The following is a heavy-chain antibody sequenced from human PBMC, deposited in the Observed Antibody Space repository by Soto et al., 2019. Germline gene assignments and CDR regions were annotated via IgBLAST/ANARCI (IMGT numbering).Heavy chain of an antibody. J-gene: IGHJ6*02. Sequence: EVQLVESGGGLVKPGGSLRLSCAASGFTFSSYSLNWVRQAPGKGLEWVSSISTSSIYIYYADSVKGRFTISRDDAKNSLYLQMNSLRAEDTAVYYCATHEAADTFSDYYGMNVWGQGTTVTVSS. CDR2: ISTSSIYI. D-gene: IGHD6-13*01. CDR1: GFTFSSYS. V-gene: IGHV3-21*01. CDR3: ATHEAADTFSDYYGMNV.